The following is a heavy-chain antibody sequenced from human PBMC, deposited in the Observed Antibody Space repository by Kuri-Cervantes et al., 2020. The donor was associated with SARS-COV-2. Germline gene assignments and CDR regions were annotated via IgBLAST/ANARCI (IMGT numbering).Heavy chain of an antibody. CDR3: AREEYSGWYRAPLGFDY. J-gene: IGHJ4*02. CDR1: GGSISSYY. V-gene: IGHV4-59*01. CDR2: IYYSGST. D-gene: IGHD6-19*01. Sequence: SETLSLTCTVSGGSISSYYWSWIRQPPGKGLEWIGYIYYSGSTNYNPSLKSRVTISVDTSKNQFPLKLSSVTAADTAVYYCAREEYSGWYRAPLGFDYWGQGTLVTVSS.